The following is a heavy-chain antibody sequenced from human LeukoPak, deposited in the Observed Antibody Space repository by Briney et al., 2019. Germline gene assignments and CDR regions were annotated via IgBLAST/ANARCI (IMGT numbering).Heavy chain of an antibody. J-gene: IGHJ6*02. D-gene: IGHD1-26*01. CDR2: INHSGST. Sequence: SQTLSLTCTVSGGSISSGGYYWSWIRQPPGKGLEWIGEINHSGSTNYNPSLKSRVTISVDTSKNQFSLKLSSVTAADTAVYYCARGPVGYYYGMDVWGQGTTVTVSS. V-gene: IGHV4-30-2*01. CDR1: GGSISSGGYY. CDR3: ARGPVGYYYGMDV.